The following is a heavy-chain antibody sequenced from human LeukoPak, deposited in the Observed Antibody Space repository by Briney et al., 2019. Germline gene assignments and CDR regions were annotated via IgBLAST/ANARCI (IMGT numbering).Heavy chain of an antibody. CDR3: VKKRSYYDFWSGYCHY. CDR1: GFTFSNYA. Sequence: PGGSLRLSCAASGFTFSNYAMSWVRQTPGKGLECVSTIGGGGDYTYYADSVKGPFTVSRDNSKNTLYLQMNSLRAEDTALYYCVKKRSYYDFWSGYCHYWGQGTLVTVSS. D-gene: IGHD3-3*01. CDR2: IGGGGDYT. J-gene: IGHJ4*02. V-gene: IGHV3-23*01.